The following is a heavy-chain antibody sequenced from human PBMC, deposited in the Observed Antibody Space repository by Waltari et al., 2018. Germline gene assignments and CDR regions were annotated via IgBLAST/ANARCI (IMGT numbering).Heavy chain of an antibody. D-gene: IGHD3-10*01. CDR1: GGSFSGYY. J-gene: IGHJ6*03. CDR3: AIGKNPVLWFGATYYMDV. V-gene: IGHV4-34*01. Sequence: QVQLQQWGAGLLKPSETLSLTCAVYGGSFSGYYWSWIRQPPGTGREWIGEINHSGGTNTTPSLKSRVTISGDMSKNQFSLKLTSVTAADTGVYYCAIGKNPVLWFGATYYMDVGGKGTTFTVSS. CDR2: INHSGGT.